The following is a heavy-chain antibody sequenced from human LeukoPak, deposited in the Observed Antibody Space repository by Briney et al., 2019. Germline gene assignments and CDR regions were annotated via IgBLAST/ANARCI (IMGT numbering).Heavy chain of an antibody. CDR3: ARGATGVFDY. J-gene: IGHJ4*02. D-gene: IGHD1-14*01. CDR2: IYYSGST. V-gene: IGHV4-31*03. Sequence: SQTLSLTCTVSGGSISSGGYYWSWIRQHPGKGLEWIGYIYYSGSTYYNPSLESRVTISVDTSKNQFSLKLSSVTAADTAVYYCARGATGVFDYWGQGTLVTVSS. CDR1: GGSISSGGYY.